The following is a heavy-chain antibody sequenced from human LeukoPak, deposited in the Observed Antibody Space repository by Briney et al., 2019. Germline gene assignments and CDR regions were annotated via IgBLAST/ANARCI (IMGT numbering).Heavy chain of an antibody. CDR1: GGTFSSYA. V-gene: IGHV1-69*05. D-gene: IGHD4-11*01. J-gene: IGHJ4*02. CDR2: IIPIFGTA. CDR3: ASYYSNLGFDY. Sequence: ASVKVSCKASGGTFSSYAISWVRQARGQGLEWMGGIIPIFGTANYAQKFQGRVTITTDESTSTAYMELSSLRSEDTAVYYCASYYSNLGFDYWGQGTLVTVSS.